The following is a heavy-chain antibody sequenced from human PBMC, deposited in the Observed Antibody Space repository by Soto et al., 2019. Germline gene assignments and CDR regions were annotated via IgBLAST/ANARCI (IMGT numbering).Heavy chain of an antibody. D-gene: IGHD2-2*01. CDR3: VTDRLV. CDR1: GFTFTNAW. V-gene: IGHV3-15*01. J-gene: IGHJ4*02. Sequence: EVQLVESGGGLGKPGGSLRLSCAASGFTFTNAWMNWVRQAPGKGLESIGRIKSKTDGGTTDYTAPVKGRFIISRDDSTNTLFLQMSSLQIEDTAVYYCVTDRLVWGPGDLLTAFS. CDR2: IKSKTDGGTT.